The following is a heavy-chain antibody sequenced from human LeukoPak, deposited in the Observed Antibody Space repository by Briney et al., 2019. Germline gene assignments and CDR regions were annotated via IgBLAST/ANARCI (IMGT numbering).Heavy chain of an antibody. CDR3: ARDSVHGFT. J-gene: IGHJ5*02. CDR1: GGSISRSDYY. Sequence: SETLSLTCSVSGGSISRSDYYWSWIRQPPGKGLEWIGYIYYSGSTYYNPSLKSRVTISVDTSKNQFSLKLSSVTAADTAVYYCARDSVHGFTWGQGTLVTVSS. CDR2: IYYSGST. D-gene: IGHD1-1*01. V-gene: IGHV4-30-4*01.